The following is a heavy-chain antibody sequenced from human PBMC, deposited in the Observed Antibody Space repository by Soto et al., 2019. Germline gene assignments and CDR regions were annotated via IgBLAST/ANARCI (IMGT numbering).Heavy chain of an antibody. Sequence: QVQLVESGGGVVQPGRSLRLSCAASGFTFSSYAMHWVRQAPGKGLEWVAVISYDGRNKYYADSVKGRFTISRDNSKNTLYLQMNSLRAEDTAVYYCVRVPAAMNYYYGMDVWGQGTTVTVSS. D-gene: IGHD2-2*01. J-gene: IGHJ6*02. CDR1: GFTFSSYA. CDR3: VRVPAAMNYYYGMDV. CDR2: ISYDGRNK. V-gene: IGHV3-30*04.